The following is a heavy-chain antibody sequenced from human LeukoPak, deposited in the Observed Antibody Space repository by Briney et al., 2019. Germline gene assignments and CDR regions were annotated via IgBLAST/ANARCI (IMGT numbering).Heavy chain of an antibody. CDR1: GFTFSSYG. D-gene: IGHD6-19*01. CDR2: IWYDGSNK. Sequence: GGSLRLSCAASGFTFSSYGMHWVRQAPGKGLEWVAVIWYDGSNKYYADSVKGRFTISRDNSKNTLYLQMNSLRAEDTAVYYCAREGRSGWYFQDHWGQGTLVTVSS. CDR3: AREGRSGWYFQDH. V-gene: IGHV3-33*08. J-gene: IGHJ4*02.